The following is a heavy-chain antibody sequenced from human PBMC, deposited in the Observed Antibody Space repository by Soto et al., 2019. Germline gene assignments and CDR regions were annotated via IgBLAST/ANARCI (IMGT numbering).Heavy chain of an antibody. J-gene: IGHJ5*02. CDR1: GGSVSSGSYY. CDR3: ARDLITGTSQRGFDP. V-gene: IGHV4-61*01. Sequence: PSETLSLTCTVSGGSVSSGSYYWSWIRQPPGKGLEWIGYIYYSGSTNYNPSLKSRVTISVDTSKNQFSLKLSSVTAADTAVYYCARDLITGTSQRGFDPWGQGTLVTVSS. CDR2: IYYSGST. D-gene: IGHD1-7*01.